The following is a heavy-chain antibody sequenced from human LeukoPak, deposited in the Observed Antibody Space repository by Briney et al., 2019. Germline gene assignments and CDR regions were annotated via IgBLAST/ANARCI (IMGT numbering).Heavy chain of an antibody. V-gene: IGHV1-24*01. J-gene: IGHJ4*02. CDR3: ATAFAGNLVDD. CDR2: FALEDGEK. Sequence: ASVKVSCKVSGYTLSDLSMHWVRQAPGKGLEWMGSFALEDGEKVYAQKLQGRVTMTEDTSTDTAYTELSSLRSEDTAVYYCATAFAGNLVDDWGQGTPVTVSS. CDR1: GYTLSDLS. D-gene: IGHD1-14*01.